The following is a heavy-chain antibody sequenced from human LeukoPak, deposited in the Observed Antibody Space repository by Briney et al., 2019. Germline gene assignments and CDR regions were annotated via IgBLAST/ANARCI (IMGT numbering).Heavy chain of an antibody. D-gene: IGHD3-9*01. CDR1: GFTFSTYW. Sequence: GGSLRLSCAASGFTFSTYWMSWVRQAPGKGPEWVANIKQDGSETYYADSLKGRFTLSRDNAKNSPFLQMSSLRAEDTAVYYCARDFYDTLTGYHYYLDSWGQGTLVTVSS. V-gene: IGHV3-7*01. CDR2: IKQDGSET. CDR3: ARDFYDTLTGYHYYLDS. J-gene: IGHJ4*02.